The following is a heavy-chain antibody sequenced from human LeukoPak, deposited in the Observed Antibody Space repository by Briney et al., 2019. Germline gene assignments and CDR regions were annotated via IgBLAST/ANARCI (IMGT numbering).Heavy chain of an antibody. CDR1: GYTFTSYG. CDR3: ASRGSISGRYDFDY. Sequence: AAVKVSCKASGYTFTSYGISWVRQAPGQGLEWMGWISPYNGNTNYAQKLQGRVTMTTDTSTSTAYMELRSLRSDDTAVYYCASRGSISGRYDFDYWGQGTLVTVSS. V-gene: IGHV1-18*01. J-gene: IGHJ4*02. CDR2: ISPYNGNT. D-gene: IGHD1-26*01.